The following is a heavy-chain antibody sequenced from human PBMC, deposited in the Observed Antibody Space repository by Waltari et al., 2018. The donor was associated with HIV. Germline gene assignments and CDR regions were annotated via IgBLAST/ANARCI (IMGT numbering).Heavy chain of an antibody. D-gene: IGHD5-18*01. CDR2: IYHSGST. Sequence: QVQLQESGPGLVKPSETLSLTCAVSGYSISCGYYWGWIRQPPGKGLGWIGSIYHSGSTYYNPSLKSRVTISVDTSKNQFSLKLSSVTAADTAVYYCARDGYSYGWGGDYWGQGTLVTVSS. CDR1: GYSISCGYY. CDR3: ARDGYSYGWGGDY. V-gene: IGHV4-38-2*02. J-gene: IGHJ4*02.